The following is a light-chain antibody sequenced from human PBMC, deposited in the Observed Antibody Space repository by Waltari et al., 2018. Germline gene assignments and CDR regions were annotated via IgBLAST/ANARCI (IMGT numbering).Light chain of an antibody. CDR2: DVN. CDR1: TSYLAGYNY. CDR3: CSFTSSSTWV. J-gene: IGLJ3*02. Sequence: QSALTQPASVSGSPGQSFPILCTETTSYLAGYNYVLWYQQHPGKAPKLLIYDVNSRPSGVSNRFSGSKSGNTASLIISGLQAEDEADYYCCSFTSSSTWVFGGGTKLTVL. V-gene: IGLV2-14*01.